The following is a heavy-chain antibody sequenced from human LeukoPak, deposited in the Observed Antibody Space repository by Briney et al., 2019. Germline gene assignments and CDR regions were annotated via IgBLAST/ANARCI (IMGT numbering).Heavy chain of an antibody. J-gene: IGHJ4*02. V-gene: IGHV3-23*01. CDR1: GFMFRSYA. CDR2: ISGSGGST. CDR3: ATNAGSYYGSGSYHSF. Sequence: PGGSLRLSCVDSGFMFRSYAMSWVRQAPGRGLEWVSAISGSGGSTYYEDSVKGRFTISRDNSKNTLFLLMNSLRVEDSAVYYCATNAGSYYGSGSYHSFWGQGNLVTVSS. D-gene: IGHD3-10*01.